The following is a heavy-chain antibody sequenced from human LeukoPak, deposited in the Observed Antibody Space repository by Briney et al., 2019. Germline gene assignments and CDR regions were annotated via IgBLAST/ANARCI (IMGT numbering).Heavy chain of an antibody. CDR1: GGSFSGYY. J-gene: IGHJ4*02. CDR3: SRWVATPRGYFDY. D-gene: IGHD5-12*01. Sequence: SETLSLTCAVYGGSFSGYYWSWIRQPPGKGLEWIGGINHSGSTNYNPSLKSRVTISVDTSKNQFSLNLISVTAADTAVYYCSRWVATPRGYFDYWGQGTLVTVSS. V-gene: IGHV4-34*01. CDR2: INHSGST.